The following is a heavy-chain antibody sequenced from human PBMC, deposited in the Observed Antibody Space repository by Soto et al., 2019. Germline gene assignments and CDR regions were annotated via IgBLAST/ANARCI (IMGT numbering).Heavy chain of an antibody. CDR2: VNPSGGHT. CDR3: ARGGHVVVVTAAFDY. V-gene: IGHV1-46*01. J-gene: IGHJ4*02. CDR1: GDTFTNYY. D-gene: IGHD2-21*02. Sequence: QVQLMQSGAEVKKPGASVKVSCKASGDTFTNYYIHWVRQAPGQGLEWMGTVNPSGGHTTYSQNFLGRVAMTRDTSTSTLSMGLTSLTSDDTAVYYCARGGHVVVVTAAFDYWGQGTLVTVSS.